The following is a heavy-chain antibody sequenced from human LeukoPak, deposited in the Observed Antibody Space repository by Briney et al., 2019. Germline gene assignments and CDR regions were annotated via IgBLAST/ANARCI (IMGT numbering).Heavy chain of an antibody. CDR2: ISGSGGST. J-gene: IGHJ6*02. CDR1: GFTFSSYA. Sequence: PGGSLRLSCAASGFTFSSYAMSWVRQAPGKGLEWVSAISGSGGSTYYAGSVKGRFTISRDNSKNTLYLQMNSLRAEDTAVYYCAKHFSGYEGHYYYYYGMDVWGQGTTVTVSS. V-gene: IGHV3-23*01. D-gene: IGHD5-12*01. CDR3: AKHFSGYEGHYYYYYGMDV.